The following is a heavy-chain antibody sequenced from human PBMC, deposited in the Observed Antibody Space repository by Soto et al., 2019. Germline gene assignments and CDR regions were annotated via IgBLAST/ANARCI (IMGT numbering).Heavy chain of an antibody. Sequence: GGSLRLSCAASGFTFSSYAISWVRQTPGKGLDWVSSITGRGGSTYYADSVKGRFTISRDNSKNTLHLQMSSLRAEDTAVYYCAKGRGVAYYDFLRYYYYGLDVWGQGTTVTVSS. J-gene: IGHJ6*02. D-gene: IGHD3-3*01. CDR3: AKGRGVAYYDFLRYYYYGLDV. CDR2: ITGRGGST. CDR1: GFTFSSYA. V-gene: IGHV3-23*01.